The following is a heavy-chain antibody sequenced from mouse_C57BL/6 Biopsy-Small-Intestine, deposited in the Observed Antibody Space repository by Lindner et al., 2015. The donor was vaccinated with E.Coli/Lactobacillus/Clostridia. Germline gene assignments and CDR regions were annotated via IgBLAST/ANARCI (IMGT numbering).Heavy chain of an antibody. J-gene: IGHJ4*01. CDR1: GYVFSNSW. CDR3: ASHYVDAMDY. V-gene: IGHV1-82*01. CDR2: IYPGDGDT. D-gene: IGHD1-1*01. Sequence: VQLQESGPELVKPGATVKISCKASGYVFSNSWVNWVKQRPGKGLEWIGRIYPGDGDTNYSGKFKGKATLTADGSSSTAYMQLSSLTSEDSAVYFCASHYVDAMDYWGQGTSVIVSS.